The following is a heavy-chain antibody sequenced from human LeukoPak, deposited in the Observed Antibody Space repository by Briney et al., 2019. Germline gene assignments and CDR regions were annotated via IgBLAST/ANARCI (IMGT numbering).Heavy chain of an antibody. CDR2: ISAYNGNT. J-gene: IGHJ4*02. CDR1: GYTFTSYG. CDR3: ARPPKGSSSGYVSEADY. Sequence: ASVKVSCKASGYTFTSYGISWVRQAPGQGLEWMGWISAYNGNTNYAQKLQGRVTMTTGTSTSTAYMELRSRRSDDTAVYYCARPPKGSSSGYVSEADYWGQGTLVPVPS. V-gene: IGHV1-18*01. D-gene: IGHD3-22*01.